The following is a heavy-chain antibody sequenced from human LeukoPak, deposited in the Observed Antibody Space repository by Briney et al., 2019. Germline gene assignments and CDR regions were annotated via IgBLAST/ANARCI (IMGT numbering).Heavy chain of an antibody. J-gene: IGHJ4*02. V-gene: IGHV3-30-3*01. CDR1: GFTFSSYP. Sequence: GRSLRLSCAASGFTFSSYPIHWVRQAPGKGLEWVAVISYDGSNKYYAQSVKGRFTISRDNSKNTLYLQMNSLRDEDTALYYCARVGDTSGYYYADYWGRGTVVTVSS. D-gene: IGHD3-22*01. CDR3: ARVGDTSGYYYADY. CDR2: ISYDGSNK.